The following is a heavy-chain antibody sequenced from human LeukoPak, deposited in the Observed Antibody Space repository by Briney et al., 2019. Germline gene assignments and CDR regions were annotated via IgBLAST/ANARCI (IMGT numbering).Heavy chain of an antibody. Sequence: GGSLRLSCAASGLTFGSYAMSWVRQAPGKGLGWVSAISGSGGSTYYADSVKGRFTISRDNSKNTLYLQMNSLRAEDTAVYYCAKVPILPTYYYDSSGYYTPNWFDPWGQGTLVTVSS. CDR2: ISGSGGST. J-gene: IGHJ5*02. V-gene: IGHV3-23*01. D-gene: IGHD3-22*01. CDR3: AKVPILPTYYYDSSGYYTPNWFDP. CDR1: GLTFGSYA.